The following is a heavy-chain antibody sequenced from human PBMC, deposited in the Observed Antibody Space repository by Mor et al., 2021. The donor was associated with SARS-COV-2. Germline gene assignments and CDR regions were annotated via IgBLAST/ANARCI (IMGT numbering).Heavy chain of an antibody. J-gene: IGHJ4*02. Sequence: WMGWINAGNGNTKYSQKFQGRVTITRDTSASTAYMELSSLRSEDTAVYYCARDYSSSWYYFDYWGQG. D-gene: IGHD6-13*01. CDR2: INAGNGNT. CDR3: ARDYSSSWYYFDY. V-gene: IGHV1-3*01.